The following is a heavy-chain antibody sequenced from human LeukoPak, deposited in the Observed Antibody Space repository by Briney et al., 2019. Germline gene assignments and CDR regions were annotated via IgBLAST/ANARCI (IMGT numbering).Heavy chain of an antibody. D-gene: IGHD3-22*01. CDR3: AKDRGDYFDSSSQSFDS. CDR1: GFILSSFD. V-gene: IGHV3-30*02. CDR2: IRYDGGDK. Sequence: GGSLRLSCAPSGFILSSFDMHWVRQAPGKGLDWVASIRYDGGDKYYADSVKGRFTVSRNNSQNTLFLQMSSLTTEDTAIYYCAKDRGDYFDSSSQSFDSWGQGTMVTVSS. J-gene: IGHJ4*02.